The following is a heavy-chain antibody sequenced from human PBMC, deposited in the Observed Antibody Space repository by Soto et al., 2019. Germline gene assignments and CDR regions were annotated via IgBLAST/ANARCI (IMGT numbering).Heavy chain of an antibody. J-gene: IGHJ3*02. CDR1: GGTFSSYA. CDR3: AGGDNGSYQLPDAFDI. CDR2: IIPIFGTA. D-gene: IGHD1-26*01. V-gene: IGHV1-69*01. Sequence: QVQLVQSGAEVKKPGSSVKVSCKASGGTFSSYAISWVRQAPGQGLEWMGGIIPIFGTANYAQKFQGRVTITADESTSTAYMELSSLRSEDTAVYYCAGGDNGSYQLPDAFDIWGQGTMVTVSS.